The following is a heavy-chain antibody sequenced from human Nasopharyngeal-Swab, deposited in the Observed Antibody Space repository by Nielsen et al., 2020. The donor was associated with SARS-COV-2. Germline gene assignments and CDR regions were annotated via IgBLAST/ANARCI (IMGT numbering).Heavy chain of an antibody. Sequence: GGSLRLSCAASGFSFSSYWMTWVRQAPGKGLEWVANIKQDGSEKYYVDSVKGRFTVSRDNAKNSLYLQMNSLRAEDTAVYYCARGFIRFLVDYWGQGTLVTVSS. CDR3: ARGFIRFLVDY. CDR2: IKQDGSEK. V-gene: IGHV3-7*01. D-gene: IGHD3-3*01. J-gene: IGHJ4*02. CDR1: GFSFSSYW.